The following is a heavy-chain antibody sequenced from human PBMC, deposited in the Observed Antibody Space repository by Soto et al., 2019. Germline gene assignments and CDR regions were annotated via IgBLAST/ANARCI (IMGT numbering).Heavy chain of an antibody. CDR1: GYIFTTCG. CDR3: ARGRYGDY. CDR2: ISAHNGNT. J-gene: IGHJ4*02. V-gene: IGHV1-18*01. D-gene: IGHD1-1*01. Sequence: QVHLVQSGAEVKKPGASVKVSCKGSGYIFTTCGITWVRQAPGQGLEWMAWISAHNGNTNYAQKLQGRVTVTRDTSTSTAYMELRNLRSDDTAVYYCARGRYGDYWGQGALVTVSS.